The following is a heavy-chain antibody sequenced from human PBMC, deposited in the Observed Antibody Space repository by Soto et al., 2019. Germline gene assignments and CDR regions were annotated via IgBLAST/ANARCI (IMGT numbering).Heavy chain of an antibody. CDR3: ARELCPIGWGSSCQKFGLGV. CDR2: LKSDNGGA. J-gene: IGHJ6*02. Sequence: ASVQGSLPASGYTFPRHYMHWVRQVSGKGLEYLGWLKSDNGGAYSAPKFQGRVTFTRDTSNTTAYMELSGLRSDDTAGYFCARELCPIGWGSSCQKFGLGVWG. V-gene: IGHV1-2*02. D-gene: IGHD3-16*01. CDR1: GYTFPRHY.